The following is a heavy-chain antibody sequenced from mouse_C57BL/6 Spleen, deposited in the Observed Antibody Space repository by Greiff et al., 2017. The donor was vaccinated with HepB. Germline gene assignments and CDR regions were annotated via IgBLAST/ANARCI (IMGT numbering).Heavy chain of an antibody. V-gene: IGHV1-55*01. CDR3: ARDYDGRGAWFAY. CDR1: GYTFTSYW. CDR2: IYPGSGST. Sequence: QVQLQQSGAELVKPGASVKMSCKASGYTFTSYWITWVKQRPGQGLEWIGDIYPGSGSTNYNEKFKSKATLTVDTSSSTAYMQLSSLTSEDSAVYYCARDYDGRGAWFAYWGQGTLVTVSA. J-gene: IGHJ3*01. D-gene: IGHD1-1*01.